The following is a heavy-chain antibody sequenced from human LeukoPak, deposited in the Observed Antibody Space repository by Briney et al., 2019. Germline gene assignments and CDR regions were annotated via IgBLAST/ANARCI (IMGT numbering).Heavy chain of an antibody. J-gene: IGHJ4*02. D-gene: IGHD6-6*01. V-gene: IGHV1-69*01. CDR3: ARRVGIAARPGRYYFDY. CDR2: IIPIFGTA. CDR1: GGTFSSYA. Sequence: SVKVSCKASGGTFSSYAISWVRQAPGQGLEWMGGIIPIFGTANYAQKFQGRVTITAGESTSTAYMELSSLRSEDTAVYYCARRVGIAARPGRYYFDYWGQGTLVTVSS.